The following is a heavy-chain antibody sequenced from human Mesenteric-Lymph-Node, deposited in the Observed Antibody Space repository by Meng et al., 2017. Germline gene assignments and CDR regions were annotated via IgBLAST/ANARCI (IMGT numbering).Heavy chain of an antibody. Sequence: GESLKISCPASRFTFGESEMTSFSQAPGRGLEWVSYISSSGSTIYYADSVKGRFTISRDNSKNTLYLQMNSLRAEDTAVYYCARNRRSYYYYGMDVWGQGTTVTVSS. CDR1: RFTFGESE. V-gene: IGHV3-48*03. J-gene: IGHJ6*02. CDR2: ISSSGSTI. CDR3: ARNRRSYYYYGMDV.